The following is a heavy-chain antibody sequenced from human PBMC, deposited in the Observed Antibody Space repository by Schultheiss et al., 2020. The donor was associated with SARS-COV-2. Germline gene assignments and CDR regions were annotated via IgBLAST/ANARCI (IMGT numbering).Heavy chain of an antibody. CDR1: GGSISSYY. D-gene: IGHD3-10*01. V-gene: IGHV4-59*08. Sequence: SQTLSLTCTVSGGSISSYYWSWIRQPPGKGLEWIGYIYYSGSTNYNPSLKSRVTISVDTSKNQFSLKLSSVTAADTAVYYCARHEDYYGSGSFDYWGQGTLVTVSS. J-gene: IGHJ4*02. CDR2: IYYSGST. CDR3: ARHEDYYGSGSFDY.